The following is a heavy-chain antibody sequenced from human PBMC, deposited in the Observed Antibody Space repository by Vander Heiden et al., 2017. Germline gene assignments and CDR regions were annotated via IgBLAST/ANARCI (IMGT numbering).Heavy chain of an antibody. CDR1: GFTVRCYS. D-gene: IGHD5-12*01. J-gene: IGHJ6*02. V-gene: IGHV3-48*02. CDR3: ARGTYSGYDYGSHYGMDV. Sequence: EVQLVESGGGLVQPGGSRRLSCAASGFTVRCYSLNWGRQAPWKGREWIAYISTSSSIIYYADSVKGRFTISRDNAKNSLYLQMNSLRDEDTAVYYCARGTYSGYDYGSHYGMDVWGQGTTVTVSS. CDR2: ISTSSSII.